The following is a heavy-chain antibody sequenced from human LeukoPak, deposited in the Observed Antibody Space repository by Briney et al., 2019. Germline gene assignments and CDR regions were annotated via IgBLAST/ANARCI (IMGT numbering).Heavy chain of an antibody. CDR2: INHSGST. CDR1: GGSFSGYY. Sequence: TSETLSLTCAVYGGSFSGYYWSWIRQPPGKGLEWIGEINHSGSTNYNPSLKSRVTISVDTSKNQFSLKLSSVTAADTAVYYCARRSKYYVWGSYLDPWGQGTLVTVSS. J-gene: IGHJ5*02. CDR3: ARRSKYYVWGSYLDP. V-gene: IGHV4-34*01. D-gene: IGHD3-16*02.